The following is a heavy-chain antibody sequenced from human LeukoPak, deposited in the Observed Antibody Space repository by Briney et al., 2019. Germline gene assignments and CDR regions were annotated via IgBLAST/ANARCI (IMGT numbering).Heavy chain of an antibody. Sequence: GGSLRLSCGASEFTFSTVSMNWVRQAPGKGLEWVSSISRSSGYIYYADSVKGRFTISRDNAKNSLYLQMNSLRAEDTAVYYCARESDYGDYCFDYWGQGTLVTVSS. V-gene: IGHV3-21*01. J-gene: IGHJ4*02. CDR3: ARESDYGDYCFDY. CDR2: ISRSSGYI. D-gene: IGHD4-17*01. CDR1: EFTFSTVS.